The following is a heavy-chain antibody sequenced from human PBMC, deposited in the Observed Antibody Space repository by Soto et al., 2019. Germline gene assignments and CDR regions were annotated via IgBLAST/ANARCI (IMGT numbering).Heavy chain of an antibody. J-gene: IGHJ4*02. CDR1: GFSFSHVW. D-gene: IGHD3-22*01. CDR2: IRSRTDGGTT. CDR3: ATDYYDSSGYYVLGY. Sequence: PGGSLRLSCAASGFSFSHVWMNWVRQAPGKGLEWVGRIRSRTDGGTTDYAAPVKGRFSISRDDSKNTVYLQMNSLKTEDTAVYYCATDYYDSSGYYVLGYWGQGTLVTVS. V-gene: IGHV3-15*07.